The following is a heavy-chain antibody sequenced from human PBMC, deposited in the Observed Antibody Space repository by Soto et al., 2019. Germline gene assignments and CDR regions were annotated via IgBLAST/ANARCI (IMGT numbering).Heavy chain of an antibody. Sequence: HWVRQAPGKGLEWVAVVSHDGRNTHYADSVKGRFTISRDSSKNTVSLEMSSLRAEDTAVYYCARDGKTGTTGEFDYWGQGTLVTVSS. CDR3: ARDGKTGTTGEFDY. CDR2: VSHDGRNT. D-gene: IGHD1-1*01. V-gene: IGHV3-33*05. J-gene: IGHJ4*02.